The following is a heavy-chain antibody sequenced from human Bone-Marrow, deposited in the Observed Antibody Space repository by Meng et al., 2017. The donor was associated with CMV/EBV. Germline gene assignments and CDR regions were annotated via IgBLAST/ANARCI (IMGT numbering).Heavy chain of an antibody. Sequence: ASVKVSCKASGYTFTGYYMHWVRQAPGQGLEWMGWINPNSGGTNYAQKFQGRVTMTRDTSISTAYMELSRLRSDDTAVYYCARADGGSYYYYGMDVWGPGTTVTVSS. CDR2: INPNSGGT. V-gene: IGHV1-2*02. CDR1: GYTFTGYY. D-gene: IGHD1-26*01. CDR3: ARADGGSYYYYGMDV. J-gene: IGHJ6*01.